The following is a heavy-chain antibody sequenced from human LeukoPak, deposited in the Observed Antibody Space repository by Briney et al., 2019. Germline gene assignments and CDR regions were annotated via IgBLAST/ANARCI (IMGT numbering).Heavy chain of an antibody. CDR1: GDTFTDYY. CDR2: INPKSGGT. J-gene: IGHJ4*02. D-gene: IGHD6-6*01. V-gene: IGHV1-2*02. Sequence: GASVKVSCKASGDTFTDYYMHWVRQAPGQGLEWMGWINPKSGGTNYAQNFQGRVTMTRDTSISIAYMELSSMRSDDTAVYYCAREEITGSSSSLSSPRFDYWGQGTLVTVSP. CDR3: AREEITGSSSSLSSPRFDY.